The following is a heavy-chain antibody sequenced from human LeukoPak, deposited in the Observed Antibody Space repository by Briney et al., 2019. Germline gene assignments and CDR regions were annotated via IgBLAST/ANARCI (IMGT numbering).Heavy chain of an antibody. CDR1: GGSISSGSYY. Sequence: PSETLSLTCTVSGGSISSGSYYWSWIRQPAGKGLEWIGRIYTSGSTNYNPSLKSRVTISVDTSKNQFSLKLSSVTAADTAVYYCARVYSSSWPYYYYYYYMDVWGKGTTVTVSS. CDR2: IYTSGST. D-gene: IGHD6-13*01. V-gene: IGHV4-61*02. CDR3: ARVYSSSWPYYYYYYYMDV. J-gene: IGHJ6*03.